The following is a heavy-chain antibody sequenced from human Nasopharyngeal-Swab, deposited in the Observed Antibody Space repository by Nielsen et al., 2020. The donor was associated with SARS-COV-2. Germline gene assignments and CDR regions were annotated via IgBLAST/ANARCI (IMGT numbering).Heavy chain of an antibody. CDR2: ISYDGSNE. CDR1: GVTISSCG. J-gene: IGHJ4*02. Sequence: GGSLRLSCAASGVTISSCGMYWVRQAPGKGLEWVAVISYDGSNEYYGDSVKGRFTISRDNSKNTLYLQMNSLRVDDTAVYYCAKDVHGDYGGIDYWGQGILVTVSS. D-gene: IGHD4-17*01. V-gene: IGHV3-30*18. CDR3: AKDVHGDYGGIDY.